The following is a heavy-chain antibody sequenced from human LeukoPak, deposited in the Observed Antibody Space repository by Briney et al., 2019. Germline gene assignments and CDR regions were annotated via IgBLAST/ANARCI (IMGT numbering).Heavy chain of an antibody. CDR1: GFTFSSSW. CDR3: ARDVYTDSSNV. CDR2: IKQDGSEK. Sequence: GGSLRLSCAASGFTFSSSWMSWVRQAPGKGLEWVANIKQDGSEKYYVDSVKGRFTISRDNAKNSLYLQMNSLRVEDTAVYFCARDVYTDSSNVWGQGTLVTVSS. J-gene: IGHJ4*02. V-gene: IGHV3-7*01. D-gene: IGHD5-18*01.